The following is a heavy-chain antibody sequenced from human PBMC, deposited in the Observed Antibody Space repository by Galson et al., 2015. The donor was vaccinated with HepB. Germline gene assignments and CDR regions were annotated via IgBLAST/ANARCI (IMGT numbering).Heavy chain of an antibody. CDR3: ARLYSSSWYKDDAFDI. J-gene: IGHJ3*02. Sequence: SETLSLTCAVYGGSFSGYYWSWIRQPPGKGLGWIGEINHSGSTNYNPSLKSRVTISVDTSKNQFSLKLSSVTAADTAVYYCARLYSSSWYKDDAFDIWGQGTMVTVSS. V-gene: IGHV4-34*01. CDR2: INHSGST. D-gene: IGHD6-13*01. CDR1: GGSFSGYY.